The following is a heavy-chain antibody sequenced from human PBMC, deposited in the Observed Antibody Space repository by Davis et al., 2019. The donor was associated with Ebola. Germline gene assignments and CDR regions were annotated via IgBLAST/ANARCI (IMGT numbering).Heavy chain of an antibody. J-gene: IGHJ4*02. V-gene: IGHV3-21*06. D-gene: IGHD3-9*01. CDR2: ITGSSSSI. Sequence: GESLKISCAASGFTFSSYTMNWVRPPPGKVPEWVSSITGSSSSIYYADSVKGRFTISRDNARSSVYLEMNNLRADDTAVYYCVRGTFEGLTGLDYWGQGTLVTVSS. CDR1: GFTFSSYT. CDR3: VRGTFEGLTGLDY.